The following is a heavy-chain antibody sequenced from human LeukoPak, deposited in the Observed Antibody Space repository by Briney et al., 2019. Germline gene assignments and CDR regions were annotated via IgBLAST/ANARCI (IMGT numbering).Heavy chain of an antibody. CDR1: GFTFSDYY. Sequence: PGGSLRLSCAASGFTFSDYYMSWIRQAPGKGLEWVSYISSSGSTIYYADSVKGRFTISRDNAKNSLYLQMNSLRAEDTAVYYCARVKRFRIAAAEESWGQGTLVTVSS. CDR2: ISSSGSTI. J-gene: IGHJ4*02. V-gene: IGHV3-11*04. D-gene: IGHD6-13*01. CDR3: ARVKRFRIAAAEES.